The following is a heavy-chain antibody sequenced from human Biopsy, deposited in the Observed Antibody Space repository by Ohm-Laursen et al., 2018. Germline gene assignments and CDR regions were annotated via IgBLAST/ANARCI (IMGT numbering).Heavy chain of an antibody. V-gene: IGHV4-59*08. Sequence: SDTLSLTCTVSGGSISGSSRSWIRQAPGKGLEWIGYISYSRDTNYNPSLKSRITISVDTSKNQFSLKLTSVTAADTAVYYCAKHGSGWTGDDAFHIWGQGTMVTVPS. CDR3: AKHGSGWTGDDAFHI. CDR1: GGSISGSS. J-gene: IGHJ3*02. D-gene: IGHD6-19*01. CDR2: ISYSRDT.